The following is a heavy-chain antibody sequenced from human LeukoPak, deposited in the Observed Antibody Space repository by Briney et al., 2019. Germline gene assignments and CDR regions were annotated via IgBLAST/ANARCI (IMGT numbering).Heavy chain of an antibody. Sequence: ASVKVSCKASGYTFTSYYMHWVRQAPGQGLEWMGIINPSGGSTSYAQKFQGRVTMTRDTSISTAYMELSRLRSDDTAVYYCASTPRDSSSWSYWGQGTLVTVSS. CDR2: INPSGGST. CDR3: ASTPRDSSSWSY. V-gene: IGHV1-46*01. CDR1: GYTFTSYY. J-gene: IGHJ4*02. D-gene: IGHD6-13*01.